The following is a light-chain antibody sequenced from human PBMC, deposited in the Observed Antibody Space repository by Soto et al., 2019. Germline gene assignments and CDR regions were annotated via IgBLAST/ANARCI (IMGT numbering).Light chain of an antibody. CDR2: EVS. Sequence: QAVLTQPPSASGSPGQAVTISCTGTSSDVGGYNYVSWYQQHPGKAPKLMIYEVSQRPSGVPDRFSGSKSGNTASLTVSGLQAEDEADYYCSSYAGRNNYVFGTGTKVTVL. CDR3: SSYAGRNNYV. V-gene: IGLV2-8*01. J-gene: IGLJ1*01. CDR1: SSDVGGYNY.